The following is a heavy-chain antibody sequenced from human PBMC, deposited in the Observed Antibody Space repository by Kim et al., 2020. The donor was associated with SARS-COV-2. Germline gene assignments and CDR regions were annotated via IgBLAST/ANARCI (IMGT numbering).Heavy chain of an antibody. D-gene: IGHD3-22*01. Sequence: GGSLRLSCAASEFTFSDYYMNWIRQAPGKGLEWVSDISPSGSTTYYADSVKGRFTISRDNAKNSLYLQMKSLRAEDTAVYYCARRGYDSSGYYLDYWGQGTLVTVSS. CDR1: EFTFSDYY. J-gene: IGHJ4*02. CDR3: ARRGYDSSGYYLDY. CDR2: ISPSGSTT. V-gene: IGHV3-11*01.